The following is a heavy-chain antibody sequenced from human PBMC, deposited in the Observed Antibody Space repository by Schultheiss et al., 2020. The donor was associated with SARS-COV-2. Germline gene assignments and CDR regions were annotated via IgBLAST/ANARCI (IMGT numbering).Heavy chain of an antibody. D-gene: IGHD3-3*02. CDR2: ISYDGSNK. CDR3: AKAVPILAFANWYSFFDP. V-gene: IGHV3-30-3*01. J-gene: IGHJ5*02. CDR1: GFTFSSYA. Sequence: GESLKISCAASGFTFSSYAMHWVRQAPGKGLEWVAVISYDGSNKYYADSVKGRFTISRDNSKNTLYLQMNSLRAEDTAVYYCAKAVPILAFANWYSFFDPWGQGTLVTVSS.